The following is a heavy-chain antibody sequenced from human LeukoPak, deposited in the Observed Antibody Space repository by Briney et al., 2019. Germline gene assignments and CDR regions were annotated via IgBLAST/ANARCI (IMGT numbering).Heavy chain of an antibody. CDR2: IYHSGST. J-gene: IGHJ3*02. D-gene: IGHD6-13*01. V-gene: IGHV4-38-2*01. CDR1: GYSISSGYY. Sequence: KPPETLSLTCAVSGYSISSGYYWGWIRQPPGKGLEWIGSIYHSGSTYYNPSLKSRVTISVDTSKNQFSLKLSSVTAADTAVYYCARLIAAAGTVFALAFDIWGQGTMVTVSS. CDR3: ARLIAAAGTVFALAFDI.